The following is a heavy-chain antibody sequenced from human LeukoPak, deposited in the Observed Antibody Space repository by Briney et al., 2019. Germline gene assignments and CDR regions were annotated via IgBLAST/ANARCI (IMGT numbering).Heavy chain of an antibody. CDR1: GFTFSSYW. D-gene: IGHD5-18*01. CDR3: ARDSGEEYSYGYGY. V-gene: IGHV3-7*01. J-gene: IGHJ4*02. CDR2: IKQDGSEK. Sequence: GGSLRLSCAASGFTFSSYWMSWVRQAPGKGLEWVANIKQDGSEKYYVGSVKGRFTISRDNAKNSLYLQMNSLRAEDTAVYYCARDSGEEYSYGYGYWGQGTLVTVSS.